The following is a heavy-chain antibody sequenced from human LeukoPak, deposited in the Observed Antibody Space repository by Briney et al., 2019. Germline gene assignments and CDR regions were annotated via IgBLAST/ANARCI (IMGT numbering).Heavy chain of an antibody. J-gene: IGHJ4*02. Sequence: PSETLSLTCTVSGGSISSSSYYWGWIRQPPGKGREWIGTIYYSGSTYYNPSLKSRVTISADKSKNQFSLKLSSLTAADTAMYYCARVTWELRVGPYYFDYWGQGTLVTVSS. CDR3: ARVTWELRVGPYYFDY. CDR2: IYYSGST. D-gene: IGHD1-26*01. V-gene: IGHV4-39*07. CDR1: GGSISSSSYY.